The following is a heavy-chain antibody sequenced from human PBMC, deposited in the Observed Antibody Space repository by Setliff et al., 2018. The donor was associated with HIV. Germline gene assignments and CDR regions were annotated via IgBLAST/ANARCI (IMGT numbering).Heavy chain of an antibody. CDR2: VHTSGST. CDR1: GGSISSGSYY. J-gene: IGHJ6*03. CDR3: ARDKGYYYMDV. Sequence: SETLSLTCTVSGGSISSGSYYWTWIRQPAGKGLEWIGRVHTSGSTIYNPSLESRVTILVDTSKNQFSLTLTSVTAADTAVYYCARDKGYYYMDVWGKGITVTVSS. V-gene: IGHV4-61*02.